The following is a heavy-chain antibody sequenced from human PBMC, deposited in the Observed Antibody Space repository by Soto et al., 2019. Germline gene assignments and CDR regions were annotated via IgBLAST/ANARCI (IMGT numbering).Heavy chain of an antibody. J-gene: IGHJ6*02. CDR2: IIPIFGTA. CDR1: GGTFSSYA. CDR3: ARVSPNPYSSGYHGYYYYGMDV. Sequence: QVQLVQSGAEVKKPGSSVKVSCKASGGTFSSYAISWVRQAPGQGLEWMGGIIPIFGTANYAQKFQGRVTITADESTSTAYMELSSLRSEDTAVYYCARVSPNPYSSGYHGYYYYGMDVWGQGTTVTVSS. V-gene: IGHV1-69*01. D-gene: IGHD3-22*01.